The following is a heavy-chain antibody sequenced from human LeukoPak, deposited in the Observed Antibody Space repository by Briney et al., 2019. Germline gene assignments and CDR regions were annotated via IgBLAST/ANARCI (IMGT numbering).Heavy chain of an antibody. V-gene: IGHV1-46*01. D-gene: IGHD2-21*02. Sequence: ASVKVSCKASGYSFTSNYIHWVRQAPGQGLEWMGMIYPRDGSTSYAQKFQGGVTVTRDTSTSTVHMELSGLRSEDTAVYYCARDPRRDMGPTNWFDPRGQGTLVTVSS. CDR2: IYPRDGST. CDR3: ARDPRRDMGPTNWFDP. J-gene: IGHJ5*02. CDR1: GYSFTSNY.